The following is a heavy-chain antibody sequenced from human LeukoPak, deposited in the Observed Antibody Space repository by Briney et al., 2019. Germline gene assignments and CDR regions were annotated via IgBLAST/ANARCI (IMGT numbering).Heavy chain of an antibody. D-gene: IGHD1-1*01. CDR2: INRDGSST. J-gene: IGHJ4*02. CDR1: AFTFSSYW. CDR3: ARESTTSGPFYYFDY. Sequence: QPGGSLRLSCAASAFTFSSYWMHWFRLAPGKGLVWVSRINRDGSSTSYADSVKGRFTISRDNAKNTLYLQMNSLRAEDTAVYYCARESTTSGPFYYFDYWGQGTLVTVSS. V-gene: IGHV3-74*01.